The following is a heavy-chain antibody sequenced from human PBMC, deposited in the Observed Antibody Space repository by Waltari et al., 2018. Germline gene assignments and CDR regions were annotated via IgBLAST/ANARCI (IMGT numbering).Heavy chain of an antibody. V-gene: IGHV4-39*01. D-gene: IGHD4-17*01. CDR2: IYCSGST. CDR3: ARHEGDYGDLLGDWYFDL. CDR1: GGSISSSRYY. Sequence: QLQLQESGPGLVKPSETLSLTCTVSGGSISSSRYYWGWIRQPPGKGLEWIGSIYCSGSTYYNPSLKSRVTISVDTSKNQFSLKLSSVTAADTAVYYCARHEGDYGDLLGDWYFDLWGRGTLVTVSS. J-gene: IGHJ2*01.